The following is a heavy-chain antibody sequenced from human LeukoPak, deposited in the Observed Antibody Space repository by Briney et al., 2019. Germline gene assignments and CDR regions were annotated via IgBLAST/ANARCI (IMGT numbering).Heavy chain of an antibody. CDR3: ARAGVVPAAINRAFDI. Sequence: PSQTLSLTCIVSGGSIISGDYYWSWIRQPPGKGLEWIGYIYHNGDTYYNPSLKGRVSISVDTSKNQFSLKLSSVTAADTAVYYCARAGVVPAAINRAFDIWGQGSVVTVSS. CDR2: IYHNGDT. D-gene: IGHD2-2*02. CDR1: GGSIISGDYY. J-gene: IGHJ3*02. V-gene: IGHV4-30-4*08.